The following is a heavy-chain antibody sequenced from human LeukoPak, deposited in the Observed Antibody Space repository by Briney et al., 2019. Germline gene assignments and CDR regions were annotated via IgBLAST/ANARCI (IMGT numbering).Heavy chain of an antibody. V-gene: IGHV1-58*01. D-gene: IGHD1-26*01. J-gene: IGHJ3*02. CDR1: GFTFTSSA. CDR2: IVVGSGNT. CDR3: AAEAQGIVGATTGAFDI. Sequence: ASVKVSCKASGFTFTSSAVQWMRQARGQRLEWIGWIVVGSGNTNYAQKFQERVTITRDMSTSTAYMELSSLRSEDTAVYYCAAEAQGIVGATTGAFDIWGQGTMVTVSS.